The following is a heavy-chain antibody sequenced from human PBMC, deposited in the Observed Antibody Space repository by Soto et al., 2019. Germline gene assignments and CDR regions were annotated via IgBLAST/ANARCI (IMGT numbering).Heavy chain of an antibody. J-gene: IGHJ1*01. Sequence: ASVKVSCKASGYPFTNYGISWVRQAPGQGLEWMGWITGYNGNTNIAQKLQGRVTMTTDTSTTTAYMELRSLTSDDTAVYYCVRDGRDSGWFLHWGQGTLVTVSS. CDR3: VRDGRDSGWFLH. V-gene: IGHV1-18*01. CDR1: GYPFTNYG. CDR2: ITGYNGNT. D-gene: IGHD6-19*01.